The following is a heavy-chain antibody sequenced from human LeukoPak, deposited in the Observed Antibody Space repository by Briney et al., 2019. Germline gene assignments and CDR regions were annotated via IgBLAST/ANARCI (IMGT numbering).Heavy chain of an antibody. CDR3: ARVTVVPAAMGFDY. J-gene: IGHJ4*02. D-gene: IGHD2-2*01. Sequence: PSETLSLTCTVSGGSINTYYWSWIRQPPGKGLEWIGYIYYSGSTNYNPSLKSRVTISVDTSKNQFSLKLSSVTAADTAVYYCARVTVVPAAMGFDYWGQGTLVTVSS. CDR1: GGSINTYY. CDR2: IYYSGST. V-gene: IGHV4-59*12.